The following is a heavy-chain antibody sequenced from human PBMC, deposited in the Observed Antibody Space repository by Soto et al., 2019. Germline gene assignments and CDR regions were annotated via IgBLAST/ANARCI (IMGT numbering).Heavy chain of an antibody. CDR2: INSDGSST. D-gene: IGHD2-15*01. CDR1: GFTFSSYW. J-gene: IGHJ6*02. CDR3: AREGGGDIVVFYYYGMDV. Sequence: LRLSCAASGFTFSSYWMHWVRQAPGKGLVWVSRINSDGSSTSYADSVKGRFTISRDNAKNTLYLQMNSLRAEDTAVYYCAREGGGDIVVFYYYGMDVWGQGTTVTVSS. V-gene: IGHV3-74*01.